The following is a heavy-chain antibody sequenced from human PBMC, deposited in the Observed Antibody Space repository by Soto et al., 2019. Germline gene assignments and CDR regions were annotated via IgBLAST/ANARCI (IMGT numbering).Heavy chain of an antibody. D-gene: IGHD6-19*01. CDR2: IYPGDSDT. V-gene: IGHV5-51*01. J-gene: IGHJ3*02. CDR3: ATRVSEQWLGYAFDI. CDR1: GYSFTSYW. Sequence: PGESLKISCKGSGYSFTSYWIGWVRQMPGKGLEWMGIIYPGDSDTRYSPSFQGQVTISADKSISTAYLQWSSLKASDTAMYYSATRVSEQWLGYAFDILGPGTMVTVSS.